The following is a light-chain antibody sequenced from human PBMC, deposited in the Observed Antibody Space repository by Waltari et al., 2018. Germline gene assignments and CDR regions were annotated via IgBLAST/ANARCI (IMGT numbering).Light chain of an antibody. Sequence: EIVLTQSPGTLSLSPGERATLSCRTSQSVRTHLAWYQQKRGQDPRLLIYGVSNRPAGIPDRFSGSGSGTDFTLTISRLEPEDFAVYYCQQYDNSPLTFGGGTKVEIK. V-gene: IGKV3-20*01. CDR2: GVS. J-gene: IGKJ4*01. CDR1: QSVRTH. CDR3: QQYDNSPLT.